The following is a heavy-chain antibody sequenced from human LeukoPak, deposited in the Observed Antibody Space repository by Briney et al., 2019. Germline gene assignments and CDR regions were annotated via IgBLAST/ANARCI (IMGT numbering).Heavy chain of an antibody. CDR3: ARGVLRYFDWLFLGAFDI. V-gene: IGHV4-59*01. CDR2: IYYSGST. J-gene: IGHJ3*02. D-gene: IGHD3-9*01. Sequence: PSETLSLTCTVSGGSISSYYWSWIRQPPGKGLEWIGCIYYSGSTNYNPSLKSRVTISVDTSKNQFSLKLSSVTAADTAVYYCARGVLRYFDWLFLGAFDIWGQGTMVTVSS. CDR1: GGSISSYY.